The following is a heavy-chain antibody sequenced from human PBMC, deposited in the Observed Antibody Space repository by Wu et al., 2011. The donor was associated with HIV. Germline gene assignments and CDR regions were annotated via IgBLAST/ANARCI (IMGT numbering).Heavy chain of an antibody. CDR1: GYTFTSYD. CDR2: MNPNGGGT. J-gene: IGHJ5*01. V-gene: IGHV1-8*02. Sequence: QVQLVQSGAEVKKPGASVKVSCKASGYTFTSYDINWVRQATGQGLEWMGWMNPNGGGTDYAQKFQGRVTLTRDTSITTSYMDLTRLRSDDTAVYYCVRGHPGKFGSWGQGTPVTVSS. D-gene: IGHD3-10*01. CDR3: VRGHPGKFGS.